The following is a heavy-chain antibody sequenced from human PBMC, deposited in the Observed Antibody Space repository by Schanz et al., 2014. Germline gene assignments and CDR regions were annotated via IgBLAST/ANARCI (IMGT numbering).Heavy chain of an antibody. V-gene: IGHV3-33*06. J-gene: IGHJ4*02. CDR1: GFTFSSYG. CDR2: IWYDGNNK. Sequence: VQLVESGGGLVQPGGSLRLSCAASGFTFSSYGMHWVRQAPGKGLEWVAVIWYDGNNKFYADSVKGRFIISRDNSKNTLDLQMNSLRDEDTAVYYCAKVGLYYYGSGFDYWGQGTLVTVSS. D-gene: IGHD3-10*01. CDR3: AKVGLYYYGSGFDY.